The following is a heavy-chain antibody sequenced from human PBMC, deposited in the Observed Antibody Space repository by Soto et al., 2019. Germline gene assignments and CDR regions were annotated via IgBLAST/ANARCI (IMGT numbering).Heavy chain of an antibody. D-gene: IGHD6-13*01. CDR1: GGTFSSYA. CDR3: ARTDSRPQDFDY. J-gene: IGHJ4*02. CDR2: IIPIFGTA. Sequence: SVKVSCKASGGTFSSYAICWVRPAPGQGLEWMGGIIPIFGTANYAQKFQGRVTITADESTSTAYMELSSLRSEDTAVYYCARTDSRPQDFDYWGQGTLVTVSS. V-gene: IGHV1-69*13.